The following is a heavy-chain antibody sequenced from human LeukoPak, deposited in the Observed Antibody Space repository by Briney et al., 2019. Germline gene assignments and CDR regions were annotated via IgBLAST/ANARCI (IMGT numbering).Heavy chain of an antibody. CDR3: ARASRGMDV. J-gene: IGHJ6*02. CDR2: ISYDGSNK. Sequence: AGRSLRLSCAASGFTFSSYAMHWVRQAPGKGLEWVAVISYDGSNKYYADSVEGRFTISRDNSKNTLYLQMNSPRAEDTAVYYCARASRGMDVWGQGTTVTVSS. CDR1: GFTFSSYA. V-gene: IGHV3-30*04.